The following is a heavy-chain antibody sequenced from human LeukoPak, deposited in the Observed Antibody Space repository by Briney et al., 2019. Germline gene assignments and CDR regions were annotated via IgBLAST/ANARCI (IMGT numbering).Heavy chain of an antibody. CDR1: GGSVSSGSYY. CDR3: ARLDRGYYYDSSGYQNAFDI. CDR2: IYYSGST. D-gene: IGHD3-22*01. V-gene: IGHV4-61*01. J-gene: IGHJ3*02. Sequence: PSETLSLTCTVSGGSVSSGSYYWSWIRQPPGKGLEWIGYIYYSGSTNYNPSLKSRVTISVDTSKNQFSLKLSSVTAADTAVNYCARLDRGYYYDSSGYQNAFDIWGQGTMVTVSS.